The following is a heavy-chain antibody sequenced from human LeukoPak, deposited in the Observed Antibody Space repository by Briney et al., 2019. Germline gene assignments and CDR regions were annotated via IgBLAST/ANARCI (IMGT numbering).Heavy chain of an antibody. J-gene: IGHJ4*02. CDR1: GFTFSSYS. V-gene: IGHV3-21*01. D-gene: IGHD5-24*01. Sequence: GGSLTLSCAASGFTFSSYSTNWVRQAPGRGLEWVSSISSSSSYIYYADSVKGRFTISRDNAKNSMYLQMNSLRAEDTAVYYCASNDEMATITWYGYWGQGTLVTVSS. CDR2: ISSSSSYI. CDR3: ASNDEMATITWYGY.